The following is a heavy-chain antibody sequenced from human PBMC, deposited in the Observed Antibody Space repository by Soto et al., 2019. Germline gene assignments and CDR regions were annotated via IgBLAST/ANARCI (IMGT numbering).Heavy chain of an antibody. D-gene: IGHD1-26*01. J-gene: IGHJ4*02. CDR3: ARVGVTTDY. CDR1: GGSISSHY. Sequence: SETLSLTCSVSGGSISSHYCSWIRQPPGKGLEWIGHIHYSGITDYNPSLKSRVTISVDTSKNQFSLELRSVTAADTAVYYCARVGVTTDYWGQGALVTVSS. V-gene: IGHV4-59*11. CDR2: IHYSGIT.